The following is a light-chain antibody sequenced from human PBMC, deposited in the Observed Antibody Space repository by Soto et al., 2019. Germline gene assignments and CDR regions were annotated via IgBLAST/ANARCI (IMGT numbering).Light chain of an antibody. CDR1: NSDVGAYNF. CDR3: SSFTTTYTHV. CDR2: EVT. J-gene: IGLJ1*01. V-gene: IGLV2-14*01. Sequence: QSALTQPASVSGSPGQSITITCSVTNSDVGAYNFVSWYQQHPGKAPKLLIHEVTLRPSGVSHRFSGSKSGNTASLTISGLQVEDEADYYCSSFTTTYTHVFGQGTKVTVL.